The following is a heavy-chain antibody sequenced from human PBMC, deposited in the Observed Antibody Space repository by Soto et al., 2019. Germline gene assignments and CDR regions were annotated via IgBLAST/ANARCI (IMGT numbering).Heavy chain of an antibody. D-gene: IGHD3-9*01. V-gene: IGHV4-59*01. CDR1: GGSISSYY. CDR3: ARGGEAYYDILTGYYPGGTNWFDP. Sequence: PSETLSLTCTVSGGSISSYYWSWIRQPPGKGLEWIGYIYYSGSTNYNPSLKSRVTISVDTSKNRFSLKLSSVTAADTAVYYCARGGEAYYDILTGYYPGGTNWFDPWGQGTLVTVSS. CDR2: IYYSGST. J-gene: IGHJ5*02.